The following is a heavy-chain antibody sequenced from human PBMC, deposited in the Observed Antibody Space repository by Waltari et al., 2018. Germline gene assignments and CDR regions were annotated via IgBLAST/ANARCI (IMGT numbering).Heavy chain of an antibody. D-gene: IGHD7-27*01. CDR3: ARDTPGDGIDF. CDR1: GVIVSTYW. V-gene: IGHV3-74*01. CDR2: VVSDGSEARSP. Sequence: EVQLVESGGGSVQPGGSLRLSCTASGVIVSTYWMHWVRQVPGKGLLWGAHVVSDGSEARSPSYADSVKGRFTISRDNAKNTVYLQMNSLRVEDTAVYYCARDTPGDGIDFWGQGTLVTVSS. J-gene: IGHJ4*02.